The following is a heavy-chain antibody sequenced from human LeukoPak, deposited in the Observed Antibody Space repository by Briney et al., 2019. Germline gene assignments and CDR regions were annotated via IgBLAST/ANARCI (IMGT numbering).Heavy chain of an antibody. CDR1: GFTFSSYA. CDR2: ISYDGSHK. J-gene: IGHJ4*02. V-gene: IGHV3-30-3*01. D-gene: IGHD6-13*01. CDR3: ASLIAAARRGIAAASDY. Sequence: TGGSLRLSCAASGFTFSSYAMHWVRQAPGKGLEWVSVISYDGSHKYYADSVKGRFTISRDNSKNTLYLQMNSLRAEDTAVYYCASLIAAARRGIAAASDYWGQGTLVTVSS.